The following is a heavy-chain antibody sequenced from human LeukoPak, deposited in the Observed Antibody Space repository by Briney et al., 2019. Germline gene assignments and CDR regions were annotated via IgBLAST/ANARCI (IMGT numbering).Heavy chain of an antibody. CDR1: GFTFSNYW. CDR2: IKQDGGET. J-gene: IGHJ4*02. D-gene: IGHD3-22*01. Sequence: PGGSLRLSCAAFGFTFSNYWMTWVRQAPGKGLEWVASIKQDGGETYYVDSVKGRFTFSRDNAKNSVYLQMSSLRAEDTAVYYCTRPSYDSSVSGVVYWGQGTLVTVSS. CDR3: TRPSYDSSVSGVVY. V-gene: IGHV3-7*03.